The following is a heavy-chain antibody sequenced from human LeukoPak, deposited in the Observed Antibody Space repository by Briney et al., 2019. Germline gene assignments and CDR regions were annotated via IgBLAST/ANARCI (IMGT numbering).Heavy chain of an antibody. CDR1: GGSISSYY. CDR3: ARHDYGATRDY. Sequence: SETLSLTCTVSGGSISSYYWSWIRQPPGKGLEWIGYIHYSGSTNYNPSLKSRVIISVDTSKNQFSPKLNSVTAADTAIYYCARHDYGATRDYWGQGTPVTVSS. CDR2: IHYSGST. J-gene: IGHJ4*02. V-gene: IGHV4-59*01. D-gene: IGHD4-17*01.